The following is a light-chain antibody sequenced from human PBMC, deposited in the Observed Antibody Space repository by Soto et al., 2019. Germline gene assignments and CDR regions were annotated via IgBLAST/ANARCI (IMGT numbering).Light chain of an antibody. CDR3: QQRTNWPPRYT. J-gene: IGKJ2*01. CDR1: QSVTHN. CDR2: DAS. V-gene: IGKV3-11*01. Sequence: EIVLTQSPATLSLSPGERATLSCRASQSVTHNLAWYQQRPGQAPRLLIYDASNRATGIPARFSGSGSGTDFTLTISSLEPEDFAVYYCQQRTNWPPRYTFGQGTKLEIK.